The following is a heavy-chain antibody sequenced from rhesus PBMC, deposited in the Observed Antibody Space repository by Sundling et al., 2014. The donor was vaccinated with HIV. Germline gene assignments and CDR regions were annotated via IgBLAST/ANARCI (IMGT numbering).Heavy chain of an antibody. D-gene: IGHD6-25*01. J-gene: IGHJ4*01. Sequence: EVQLVESGGGLVQPGGSLRLSCAASGFTFSSFGMYWVRQAPGKGLEWISTITSNGGSTYYPDSVKGRFTISRDNSKNTLSLQMSSLSAEDTAVYYCAKTPSDGSWIHYWGQGVLVTVSS. CDR2: ITSNGGST. CDR3: AKTPSDGSWIHY. V-gene: IGHV3S42*01. CDR1: GFTFSSFG.